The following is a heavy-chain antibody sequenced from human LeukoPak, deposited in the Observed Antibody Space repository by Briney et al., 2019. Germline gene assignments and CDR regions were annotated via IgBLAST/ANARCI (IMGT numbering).Heavy chain of an antibody. CDR3: ASQGYYDSSTGFYFDY. CDR2: ILPIFGTA. D-gene: IGHD3-22*01. V-gene: IGHV1-69*05. Sequence: ASVKVSCKASGGTFSSYAISWVRQAPGQGLEWMGGILPIFGTANYAQKFQGRVTITTDESTSTAYMELSSLRSEDTAVYYCASQGYYDSSTGFYFDYWGQGTLVTVSS. CDR1: GGTFSSYA. J-gene: IGHJ4*02.